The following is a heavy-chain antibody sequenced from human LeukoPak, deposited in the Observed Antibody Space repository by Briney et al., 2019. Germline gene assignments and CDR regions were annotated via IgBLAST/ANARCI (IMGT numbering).Heavy chain of an antibody. J-gene: IGHJ2*01. CDR1: GGSFSDYY. CDR2: INHSGST. Sequence: SETLSLTCAVYGGSFSDYYWSRIRQPPGKGLEWIGEINHSGSTNYNPSLKSRVTISVDTSKNQFSLKLSSVTAADTAVYYCARYLPYWYFDLWGRGTLVTVSS. D-gene: IGHD2/OR15-2a*01. V-gene: IGHV4-34*01. CDR3: ARYLPYWYFDL.